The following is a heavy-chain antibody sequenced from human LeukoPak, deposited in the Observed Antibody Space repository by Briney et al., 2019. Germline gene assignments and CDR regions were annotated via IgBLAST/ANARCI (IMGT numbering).Heavy chain of an antibody. V-gene: IGHV3-23*01. CDR2: ISSSGVDT. J-gene: IGHJ2*01. CDR1: GFTFNIYA. Sequence: GGSLRLSCTTSGFTFNIYAMSWVRQAPGKGLEWVSGISSSGVDTSYADSVKGRFTISRDNSKNTLYLQMNSLRAEDTAVYYCARGVVGYSGSGTYSAAYWYFDLWGRGTLVTVPS. D-gene: IGHD3-10*01. CDR3: ARGVVGYSGSGTYSAAYWYFDL.